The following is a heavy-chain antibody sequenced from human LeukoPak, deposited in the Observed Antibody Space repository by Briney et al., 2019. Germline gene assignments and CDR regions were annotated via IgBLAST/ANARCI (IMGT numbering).Heavy chain of an antibody. J-gene: IGHJ3*02. CDR2: IDPADSDT. V-gene: IGHV5-51*01. Sequence: GESLKISCQGSGYIFTTYWIVWVRQMPGKGLEWMGLIDPADSDTTYSPSFQGRVNISVDKSISTAYLQWSSLRASDTAMYYCARLGAVQLEMEGAFDIWGQGTIVTVSS. D-gene: IGHD1-1*01. CDR3: ARLGAVQLEMEGAFDI. CDR1: GYIFTTYW.